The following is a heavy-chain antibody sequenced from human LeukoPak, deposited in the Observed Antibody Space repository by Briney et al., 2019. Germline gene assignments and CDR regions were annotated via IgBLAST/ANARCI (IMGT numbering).Heavy chain of an antibody. V-gene: IGHV1-46*01. CDR3: ARDSKTSSLADP. CDR2: INPSGGSA. CDR1: GYTFTSYY. J-gene: IGHJ5*02. Sequence: ASVKVSCKASGYTFTSYYIHWVRQAPGQGLEWMGIINPSGGSASYAQKFEGRVTMTRDTSTSTVYMELSSLRAVDTAVYYCARDSKTSSLADPWGQGTLVTVSS. D-gene: IGHD2-2*01.